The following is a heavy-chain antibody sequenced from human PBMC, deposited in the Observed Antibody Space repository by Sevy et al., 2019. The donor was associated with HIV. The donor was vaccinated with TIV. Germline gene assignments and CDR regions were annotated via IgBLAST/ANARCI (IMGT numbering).Heavy chain of an antibody. CDR1: GLSFSNAW. V-gene: IGHV3-15*01. D-gene: IGHD3-22*01. CDR2: IRSETGGGTT. CDR3: AIDHRRDGMIVVPFEK. J-gene: IGHJ4*02. Sequence: GGSLRLSCAASGLSFSNAWMAWVRQAPGKGLEWVGRIRSETGGGTTDFAAFAKGKFTISRDEPKNTLYLQMNSLKTEDTAVYYCAIDHRRDGMIVVPFEKWGLGTLVIVSS.